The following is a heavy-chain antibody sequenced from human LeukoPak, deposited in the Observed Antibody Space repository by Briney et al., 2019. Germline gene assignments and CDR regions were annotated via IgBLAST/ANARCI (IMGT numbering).Heavy chain of an antibody. Sequence: QPGGSLRLSCAASGFTFSSYAMHWVRQAPGKELEWVAVISYDGSNKYYADSVKGRFTISRDNSKNTLYLQMNSLRAEDTAVYYCARERQEWALDYWGQGTLVTVSS. J-gene: IGHJ4*02. V-gene: IGHV3-30*04. CDR2: ISYDGSNK. CDR1: GFTFSSYA. D-gene: IGHD3-3*01. CDR3: ARERQEWALDY.